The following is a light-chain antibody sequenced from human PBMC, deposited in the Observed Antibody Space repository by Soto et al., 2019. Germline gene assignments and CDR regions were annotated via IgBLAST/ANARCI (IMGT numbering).Light chain of an antibody. Sequence: EIVLTQSPATLSLSPGERATVSCRASQSVSNYLGWYQQKPGQAPRLLIYDASNRAAGIPARFSGSGSGTDITLTISSLEPEDFEVYYCQHGGTFGQGTRLEIK. J-gene: IGKJ5*01. CDR3: QHGGT. CDR2: DAS. CDR1: QSVSNY. V-gene: IGKV3-11*01.